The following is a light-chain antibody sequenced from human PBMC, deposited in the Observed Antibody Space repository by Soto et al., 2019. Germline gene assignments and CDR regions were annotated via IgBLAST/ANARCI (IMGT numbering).Light chain of an antibody. CDR2: GAS. V-gene: IGKV3-20*01. CDR3: QQYGSSPRT. J-gene: IGKJ2*01. Sequence: ENVLTQSPGRLSLSPGERATLSCRASQSVARNSIAWYQQKLGQPPRLLIYGASGRATGVPDRISGSGSGTVFTLTISRLEPEDFAVYYCQQYGSSPRTFGQGTKLEIK. CDR1: QSVARNS.